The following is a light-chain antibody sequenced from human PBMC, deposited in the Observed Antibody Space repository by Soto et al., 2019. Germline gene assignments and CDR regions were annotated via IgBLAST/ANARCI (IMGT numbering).Light chain of an antibody. CDR3: QQSYSTSLLT. CDR2: AAS. Sequence: DIQMTQSPSSLSASVGDRVTITCRASQSISRYLNWYQQKPGKAPKILIYAASSLQSGVPSRFSGSGSGTDFTLTISSLQPEDFATYYCQQSYSTSLLTFGGGTKVEIK. J-gene: IGKJ4*01. CDR1: QSISRY. V-gene: IGKV1-39*01.